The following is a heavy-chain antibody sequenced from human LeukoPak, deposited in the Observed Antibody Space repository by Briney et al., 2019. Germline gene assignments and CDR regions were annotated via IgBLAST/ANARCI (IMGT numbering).Heavy chain of an antibody. D-gene: IGHD3-10*01. V-gene: IGHV1-3*01. J-gene: IGHJ3*02. CDR1: GYTFTGYY. Sequence: ASVKVSCKASGYTFTGYYMHWVRQAPGQRLEWMGWINAGNGNTKYSQKFQGRVTITRDTSASTAYMELSSLRSEDTAVYYCARFLVRAYAFDIWGQGTMVTVSS. CDR3: ARFLVRAYAFDI. CDR2: INAGNGNT.